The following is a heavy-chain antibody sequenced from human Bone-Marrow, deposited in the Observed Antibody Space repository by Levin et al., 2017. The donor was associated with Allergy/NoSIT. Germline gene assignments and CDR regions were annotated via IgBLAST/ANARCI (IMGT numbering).Heavy chain of an antibody. CDR1: GFTFGDYA. CDR3: TSVKQIVGATTAFDY. J-gene: IGHJ4*02. V-gene: IGHV3-49*03. CDR2: IRSKAYGGTT. D-gene: IGHD1-26*01. Sequence: GGSLRLSCTASGFTFGDYAMSWFRQAPGKGLEWVGFIRSKAYGGTTEYAASVKGRFTISRDDSKSIAYLQMNSLKTEDTAVYYCTSVKQIVGATTAFDYWGQGTLVTVSS.